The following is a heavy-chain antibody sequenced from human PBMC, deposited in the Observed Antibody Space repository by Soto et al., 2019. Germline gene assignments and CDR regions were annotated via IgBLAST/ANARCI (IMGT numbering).Heavy chain of an antibody. V-gene: IGHV3-48*03. CDR3: ARGDASGY. D-gene: IGHD2-2*01. CDR1: GFTFSSYE. Sequence: PGGSLRLSCAASGFTFSSYELNWVRQAPGKGLEWVSYIDSSGNTIYYADSVKGRFTISRDNAKNSLYLQMNSLRVEDTAVYYCARGDASGYWGQGTLVTVSS. CDR2: IDSSGNTI. J-gene: IGHJ4*02.